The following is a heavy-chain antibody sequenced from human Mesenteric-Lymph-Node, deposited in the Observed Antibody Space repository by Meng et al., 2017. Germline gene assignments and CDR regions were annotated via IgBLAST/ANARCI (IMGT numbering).Heavy chain of an antibody. J-gene: IGHJ5*02. D-gene: IGHD1/OR15-1a*01. V-gene: IGHV4-61*08. Sequence: VHLQESGPVLVMPSVIFPVLCSVSGGSVSSGGYYWSWIRQTPGKALEWIGYFYHSGSTDYNPSLKSRVTILADTSKNQFSLKLSSVTAADTAVYYCARGERTTGWFDPWGQGALVTVSS. CDR2: FYHSGST. CDR1: GGSVSSGGYY. CDR3: ARGERTTGWFDP.